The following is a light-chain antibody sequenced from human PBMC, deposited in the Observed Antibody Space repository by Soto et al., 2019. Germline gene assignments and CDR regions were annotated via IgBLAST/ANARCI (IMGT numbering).Light chain of an antibody. J-gene: IGKJ1*01. CDR2: QAS. CDR3: QEYNTYSRT. V-gene: IGKV1-5*03. CDR1: QSISTW. Sequence: DIQMTQSHSTLSASVGDRVTITCRASQSISTWLAWYQQKPGKAPNLLIYQASRLESGFPSRFSGGGSGTEFALTVSSLQPDDFATYYCQEYNTYSRTFGQGTKLESK.